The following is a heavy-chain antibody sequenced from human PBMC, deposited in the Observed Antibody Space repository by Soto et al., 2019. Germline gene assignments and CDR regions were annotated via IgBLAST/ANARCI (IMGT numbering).Heavy chain of an antibody. CDR3: ARESHDILTGPPWVWYFDL. J-gene: IGHJ2*01. D-gene: IGHD3-9*01. CDR1: GGSFSGYY. CDR2: INDRGSI. Sequence: QVQLQQWGAGPLRPLETLSLTCGVSGGSFSGYYWAWIRQSPGKGLEWMGEINDRGSINYNPSLTSRVSLSVDTSKNHYSLNLRSVTAADTAVYYCARESHDILTGPPWVWYFDLWGRGTLVTVSS. V-gene: IGHV4-34*01.